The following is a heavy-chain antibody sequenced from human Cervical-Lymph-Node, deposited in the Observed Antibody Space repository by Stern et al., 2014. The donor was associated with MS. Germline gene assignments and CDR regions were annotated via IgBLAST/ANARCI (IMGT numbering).Heavy chain of an antibody. CDR1: GFTFSSYD. Sequence: EVQLVESGGGLVQPGGSLRLSCAASGFTFSSYDMHWVRQATGKGLEWVSAIGTAGDTYYPGSVKGRFTISRENAKNSLYLQMNSLRAGDTAVYYCARGKKRSTDAFDIWGQGTMVTVSS. CDR3: ARGKKRSTDAFDI. J-gene: IGHJ3*02. CDR2: IGTAGDT. V-gene: IGHV3-13*01.